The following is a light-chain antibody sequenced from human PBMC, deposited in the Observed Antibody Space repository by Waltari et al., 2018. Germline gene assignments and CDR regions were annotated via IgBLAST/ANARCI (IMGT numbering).Light chain of an antibody. J-gene: IGKJ2*01. Sequence: EVVLTQSPGTLSLSPGERATLYCRARRIVDNTYLVWYKQKFGQAPRLLIYATSSKATDIPERFTGIWSGTDFTLTIDMLEPGDSAIYYCQQFGESPMYTFGQGTKLEV. CDR1: RIVDNTY. V-gene: IGKV3-20*01. CDR3: QQFGESPMYT. CDR2: ATS.